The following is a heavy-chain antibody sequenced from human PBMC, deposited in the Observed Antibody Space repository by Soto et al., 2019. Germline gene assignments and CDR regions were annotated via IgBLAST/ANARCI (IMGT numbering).Heavy chain of an antibody. J-gene: IGHJ4*02. Sequence: ASVKVSCKASGYTFTSYGISWVRQAPGQRLEWMGWINAGNGNTKYSQKFQGRVTITRDTSASTAYMELSSLRSEDTAVYYCASSGIVAGLDYWGQGTLVTVSS. V-gene: IGHV1-3*01. D-gene: IGHD1-26*01. CDR2: INAGNGNT. CDR3: ASSGIVAGLDY. CDR1: GYTFTSYG.